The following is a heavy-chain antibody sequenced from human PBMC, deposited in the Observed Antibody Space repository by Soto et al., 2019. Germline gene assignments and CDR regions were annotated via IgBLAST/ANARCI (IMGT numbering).Heavy chain of an antibody. V-gene: IGHV2-5*02. CDR2: IYWDDDK. Sequence: QITLKESGPTLVKPTQTLTLTCTFSGFSLTTGGEGVGWIRQPPGKALEWLTNIYWDDDKRYSPSLKSRLTITKGSSKNQVVLTMTNIDPVDTATYYCAQRGCSGGSCYGYYQQRGQGTLVTVSS. J-gene: IGHJ1*01. D-gene: IGHD2-15*01. CDR3: AQRGCSGGSCYGYYQQ. CDR1: GFSLTTGGEG.